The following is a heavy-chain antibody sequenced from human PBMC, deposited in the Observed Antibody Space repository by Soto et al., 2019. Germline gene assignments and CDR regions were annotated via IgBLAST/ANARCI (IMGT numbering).Heavy chain of an antibody. CDR1: GYTFTSYA. CDR3: ARGVELRYFKGPVAYRMDV. V-gene: IGHV1-3*01. Sequence: ASVKVSCKASGYTFTSYAMHWVRQAPGQRXEWMRWVKAGNGNTKYSQKFQGRVTITRDTSASTAYMELSSLRSEDTAVYYCARGVELRYFKGPVAYRMDVWGQGTTVTVSS. J-gene: IGHJ6*02. CDR2: VKAGNGNT. D-gene: IGHD3-9*01.